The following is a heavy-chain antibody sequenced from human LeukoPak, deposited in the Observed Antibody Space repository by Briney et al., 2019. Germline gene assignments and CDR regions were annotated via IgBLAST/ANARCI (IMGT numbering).Heavy chain of an antibody. CDR1: GYTLTELS. D-gene: IGHD6-13*01. CDR3: ATVAAAGAYRFDY. CDR2: FDPEDGET. V-gene: IGHV1-24*01. Sequence: WASVKVSCKVSGYTLTELSMHWVRQAPGKGLEWMGGFDPEDGETIYAQKFQGRVTMTEDTSTDTAYMELSSLRSGDTAVYYCATVAAAGAYRFDYWGQGTLVTVSS. J-gene: IGHJ4*02.